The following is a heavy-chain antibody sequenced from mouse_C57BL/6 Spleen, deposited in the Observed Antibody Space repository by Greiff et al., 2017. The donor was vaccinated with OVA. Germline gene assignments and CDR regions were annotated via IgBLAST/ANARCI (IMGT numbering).Heavy chain of an antibody. J-gene: IGHJ4*01. CDR2: ISSGGSYT. CDR1: GFTFSSYG. V-gene: IGHV5-6*01. Sequence: EVHLVESGGDLVKPGGSLKLSCAASGFTFSSYGMSWVRQTPDKRLEWVATISSGGSYTYYPDSVKGRFTISRDNAKNTLYLQMSSLKSEDTAMYYCARHNGGSSYDYAMDYWGQGTSVTVSS. CDR3: ARHNGGSSYDYAMDY. D-gene: IGHD1-1*01.